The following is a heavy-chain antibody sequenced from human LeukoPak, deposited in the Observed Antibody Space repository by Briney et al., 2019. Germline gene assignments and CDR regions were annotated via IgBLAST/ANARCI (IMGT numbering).Heavy chain of an antibody. J-gene: IGHJ4*02. CDR1: GGSINSSTYY. CDR3: ARAFLVGYSPEEFFFDY. D-gene: IGHD2-15*01. V-gene: IGHV4-39*07. Sequence: PSETLSLTCTVSGGSINSSTYYWGWIRQPPGKGLDWIGTIYYSGSTYYNPSLKSRVTISVNTSKNQFSLNLSSVTAADTAVYYCARAFLVGYSPEEFFFDYWGQGTLVTVSS. CDR2: IYYSGST.